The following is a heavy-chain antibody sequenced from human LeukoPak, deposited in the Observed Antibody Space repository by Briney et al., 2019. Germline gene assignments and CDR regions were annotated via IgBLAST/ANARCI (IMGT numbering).Heavy chain of an antibody. CDR1: GYTLAELS. CDR2: IIPIFGIA. Sequence: ASVKVSCKVSGYTLAELSMHWVRQAPGQGLEWMGRIIPIFGIANYAQKFQGRVTITADKSTSTAYMELSSLRSEDTAVYYCARSGVILTTPFDYWGQGTLVTVSS. J-gene: IGHJ4*02. CDR3: ARSGVILTTPFDY. D-gene: IGHD3-9*01. V-gene: IGHV1-69*02.